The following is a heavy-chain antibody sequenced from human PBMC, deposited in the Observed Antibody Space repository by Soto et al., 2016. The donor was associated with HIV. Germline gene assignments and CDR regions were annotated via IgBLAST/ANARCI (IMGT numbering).Heavy chain of an antibody. CDR3: ARDYYDSSGYLRN. Sequence: QVQLVQSGAEVKKPGSSVNVSCKASGGTFSTYTLSWVRQAPGQGLEWMGDIIPIRGITDYAQRLQGRVTITADKSTGTAYMELSSLRSEDTAVYYCARDYYDSSGYLRNWGQGTLVTVSS. J-gene: IGHJ4*02. CDR2: IIPIRGIT. D-gene: IGHD3-22*01. CDR1: GGTFSTYT. V-gene: IGHV1-69*10.